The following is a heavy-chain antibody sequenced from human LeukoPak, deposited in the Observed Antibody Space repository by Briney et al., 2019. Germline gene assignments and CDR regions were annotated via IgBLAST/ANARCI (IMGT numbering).Heavy chain of an antibody. J-gene: IGHJ4*02. CDR1: GFTFIHHG. CDR2: TPNDGTNK. CDR3: ARDFRTTIAQVCDY. D-gene: IGHD1-7*01. Sequence: PGGSLRLSCAASGFTFIHHGIHWVRQAPGKGLGWVAFTPNDGTNKHYADSVKGRFTISRDNSKNTVWLQMNSLRVEDTAVYYCARDFRTTIAQVCDYWGQGTLVTVSS. V-gene: IGHV3-30*02.